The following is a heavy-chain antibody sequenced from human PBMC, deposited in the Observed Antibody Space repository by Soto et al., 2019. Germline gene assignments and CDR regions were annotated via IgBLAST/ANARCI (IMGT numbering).Heavy chain of an antibody. D-gene: IGHD2-2*01. CDR2: ITYDGSSK. V-gene: IGHV3-30*18. CDR3: AKGAYCSSTSCYALHFQH. Sequence: GGSLRLSCAVSGFTFSSYGMHWVRQAPGKGLEWVSVITYDGSSKYYADSVKGRFTISRDNSKNTLYLQMNSLRAEDTAVYYCAKGAYCSSTSCYALHFQHWGQGTLVTVSS. J-gene: IGHJ1*01. CDR1: GFTFSSYG.